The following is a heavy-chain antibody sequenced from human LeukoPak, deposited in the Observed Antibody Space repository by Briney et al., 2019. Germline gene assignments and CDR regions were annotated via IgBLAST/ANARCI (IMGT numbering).Heavy chain of an antibody. CDR3: AKGGALGYCSSTSCPDYFDY. V-gene: IGHV3-30*18. CDR2: ISYDGTNK. J-gene: IGHJ4*02. Sequence: GGSLRLSCAASGFTFSSYEMNWVRQAPGKGLAWVAVISYDGTNKYYADSVKGRFTISRDNSKNTLYLQMNSLRAEDTAVYYCAKGGALGYCSSTSCPDYFDYWGQGTLVTVSS. CDR1: GFTFSSYE. D-gene: IGHD2-2*01.